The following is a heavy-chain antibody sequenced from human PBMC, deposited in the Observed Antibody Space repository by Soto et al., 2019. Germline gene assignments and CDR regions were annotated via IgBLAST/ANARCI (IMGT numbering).Heavy chain of an antibody. J-gene: IGHJ5*02. Sequence: PGESLKISCKGSGYSFTSYWIGWVRQMPGKGLEWMGIIYPGDSDTRYSPSFQGQVTISADKSISTAYLQWSSLKASDTAMYYCARLHSSGYYLSWFDPWGQGTLVTVSS. V-gene: IGHV5-51*01. D-gene: IGHD3-22*01. CDR3: ARLHSSGYYLSWFDP. CDR1: GYSFTSYW. CDR2: IYPGDSDT.